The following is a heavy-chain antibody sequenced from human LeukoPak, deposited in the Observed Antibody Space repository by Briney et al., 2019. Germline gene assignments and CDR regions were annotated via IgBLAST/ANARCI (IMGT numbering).Heavy chain of an antibody. J-gene: IGHJ4*02. CDR3: AREIDY. V-gene: IGHV1-3*02. Sequence: ASVKVSCKASGYTFTSYAMHWVRQAPGQRLEWMGWSNAGNGNTKYSQEFQGRVTMTTDTSTSTAYMELRSLRSDDTAVYYCAREIDYWGQGTLVTVSS. CDR2: SNAGNGNT. CDR1: GYTFTSYA.